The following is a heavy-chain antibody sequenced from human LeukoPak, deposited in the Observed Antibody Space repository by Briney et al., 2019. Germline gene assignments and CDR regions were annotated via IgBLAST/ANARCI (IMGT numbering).Heavy chain of an antibody. CDR2: ISSSSSYI. CDR1: GFTFSSYS. V-gene: IGHV3-21*01. Sequence: GGSLILSCAASGFTFSSYSMNWVRQAPGKGLEWVSSISSSSSYIYYADSVKGRFTISRDNAKNSLYLQMNSLRAEDTAVYYCARERSSSSGFDYWGQGTLVTVSS. J-gene: IGHJ4*02. D-gene: IGHD6-6*01. CDR3: ARERSSSSGFDY.